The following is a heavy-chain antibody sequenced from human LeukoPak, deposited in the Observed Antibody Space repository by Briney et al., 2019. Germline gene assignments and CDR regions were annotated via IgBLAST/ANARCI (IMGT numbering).Heavy chain of an antibody. Sequence: PGGSLRLSCAASGFTVSSNYMSWVRQAPGKGPEWVSVIYSGGSTYYADSVKGRFTISRDNSKNTLYLQMNSLRAEDTAVYYCARAKYYYDSSGYHWDYWGQGTLVTVSS. V-gene: IGHV3-53*01. CDR3: ARAKYYYDSSGYHWDY. J-gene: IGHJ4*02. D-gene: IGHD3-22*01. CDR2: IYSGGST. CDR1: GFTVSSNY.